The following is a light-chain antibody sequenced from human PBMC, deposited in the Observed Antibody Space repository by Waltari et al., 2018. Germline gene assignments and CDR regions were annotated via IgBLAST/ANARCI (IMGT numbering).Light chain of an antibody. CDR1: QSVSRT. Sequence: VLPQSPGSLSLSPGDRATPCCRASQSVSRTLAWYQQKPGQAPRRLIHGASTRATGIPERFSGGGSGTDFSLTISRLEPEDFAVYYCQHYVSLPATFGQGTKVEIK. CDR2: GAS. CDR3: QHYVSLPAT. V-gene: IGKV3-20*01. J-gene: IGKJ1*01.